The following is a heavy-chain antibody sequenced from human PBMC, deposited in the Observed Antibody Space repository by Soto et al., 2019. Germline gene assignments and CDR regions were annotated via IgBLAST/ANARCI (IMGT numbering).Heavy chain of an antibody. CDR2: ISYDGSKK. CDR1: GFNFSNYG. D-gene: IGHD3-22*01. Sequence: GGSLRLSCASSGFNFSNYGMHWVRQAPGKGLEWVALISYDGSKKYYADSVKGRFTISRDNSKNTLYLQMNSLRAEDTAVYYCAKKDSAYYDSTGYSDGMDVWGQGTTVTVSS. CDR3: AKKDSAYYDSTGYSDGMDV. V-gene: IGHV3-30*18. J-gene: IGHJ6*02.